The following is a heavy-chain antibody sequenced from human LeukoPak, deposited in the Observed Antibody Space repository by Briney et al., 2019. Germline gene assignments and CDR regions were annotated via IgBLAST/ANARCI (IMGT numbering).Heavy chain of an antibody. Sequence: SETLSLTCTVSGGFIHTYNWIWIRQPAGKGLEWVGRNNVAGNSYYNPSLKSRVTISTDTSKNQFSLRLTSVTAADTAVYYCARAEKAVTGTLDYWGQGTLITVSS. V-gene: IGHV4-4*07. J-gene: IGHJ4*02. D-gene: IGHD6-19*01. CDR1: GGFIHTYN. CDR3: ARAEKAVTGTLDY. CDR2: NNVAGNS.